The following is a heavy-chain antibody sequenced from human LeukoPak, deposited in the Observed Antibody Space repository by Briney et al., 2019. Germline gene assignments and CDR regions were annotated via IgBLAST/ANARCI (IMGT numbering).Heavy chain of an antibody. D-gene: IGHD1-14*01. CDR2: IVVGSGNR. CDR3: AAGTSGRPEYFQH. V-gene: IGHV1-58*02. Sequence: SVTVSCKASGFTFTISAMQWVRQARGQRLEWIGWIVVGSGNRNYAQKFQERVSITRDMSTGTAYMELSSLRSEDTAVYFCAAGTSGRPEYFQHWGQGTLVTVSS. CDR1: GFTFTISA. J-gene: IGHJ1*01.